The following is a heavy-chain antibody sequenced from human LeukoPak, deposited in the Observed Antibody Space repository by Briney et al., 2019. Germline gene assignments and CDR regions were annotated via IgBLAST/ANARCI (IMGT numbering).Heavy chain of an antibody. D-gene: IGHD3-10*01. CDR1: GFTFSNAW. CDR3: TTDAGSSLVDY. CDR2: IKSKTDGGTT. Sequence: PGGSLRLSCAASGFTFSNAWMSWVRQAPGKGLEWVGRIKSKTDGGTTDYAAPVQGRFTISRDDSKNTLYLQMNSLKTEDTAVYYCTTDAGSSLVDYWGQGTLVTVSS. V-gene: IGHV3-15*01. J-gene: IGHJ4*02.